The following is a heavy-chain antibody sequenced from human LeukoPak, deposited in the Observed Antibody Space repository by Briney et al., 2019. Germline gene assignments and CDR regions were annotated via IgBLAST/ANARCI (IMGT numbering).Heavy chain of an antibody. CDR2: IYSGGST. V-gene: IGHV3-53*01. CDR1: GFTFSSYA. Sequence: QPGGSLRLSCAASGFTFSSYAMHWVRQAPGKGLEWVSVIYSGGSTYYADSVKGRFTISRDSSKNTLYLQMNSLRAEDTAVYFCARGGGLDVWGQGATVTVSS. D-gene: IGHD3-16*01. CDR3: ARGGGLDV. J-gene: IGHJ6*02.